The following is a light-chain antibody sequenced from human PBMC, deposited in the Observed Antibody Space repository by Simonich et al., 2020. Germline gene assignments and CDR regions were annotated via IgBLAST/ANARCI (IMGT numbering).Light chain of an antibody. CDR3: QQYNSYHT. CDR2: KAS. Sequence: DIQMTQSPSTLSASVGDRVTITCRASKSISSWLAWYQQKPGKAPKLLIYKASSLESGVPSRFSGSGSGTEFTRTISSLQPDDFATYYCQQYNSYHTFGKGTKLEIK. V-gene: IGKV1-5*03. CDR1: KSISSW. J-gene: IGKJ2*01.